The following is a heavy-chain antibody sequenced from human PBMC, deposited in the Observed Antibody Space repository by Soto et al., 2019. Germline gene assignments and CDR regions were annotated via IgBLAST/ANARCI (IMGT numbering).Heavy chain of an antibody. Sequence: QVQLVESGGGAVQPGRSLRLSCAASGFTFDSHGMHWVRQAPGKGLEWVAVISSDGNNKYNAGSVKDRFTISRDNFNNILYLQMSSLRAEDTAVYYCAKDLLPNTVTTCGTWGQGTLVTVTS. CDR3: AKDLLPNTVTTCGT. V-gene: IGHV3-30*18. CDR1: GFTFDSHG. J-gene: IGHJ5*02. D-gene: IGHD4-17*01. CDR2: ISSDGNNK.